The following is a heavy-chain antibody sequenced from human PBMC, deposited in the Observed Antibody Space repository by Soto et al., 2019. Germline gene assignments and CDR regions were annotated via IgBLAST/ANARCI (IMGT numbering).Heavy chain of an antibody. CDR1: GFTFSSYG. V-gene: IGHV3-7*01. CDR2: IKQDGSEK. D-gene: IGHD5-12*01. J-gene: IGHJ6*02. Sequence: GSLRLSCAASGFTFSSYGMHWVRQAPGKGLEWVANIKQDGSEKYYVDSVKGRFTISRDNAKNSLYLQMNSLRAEDTAVYYCARDRVATIGGRLNYYYYGMDVWGQGTTVTVSS. CDR3: ARDRVATIGGRLNYYYYGMDV.